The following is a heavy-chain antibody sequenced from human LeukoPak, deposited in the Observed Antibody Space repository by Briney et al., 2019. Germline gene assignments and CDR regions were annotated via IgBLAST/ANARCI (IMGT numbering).Heavy chain of an antibody. CDR1: GYTFTSYD. CDR2: MNPNSGNT. J-gene: IGHJ3*02. D-gene: IGHD5-18*01. Sequence: ASVKVSCKASGYTFTSYDINWVRQATGQGLEWMGWMNPNSGNTGYAQKFQGRVTMTRNTSISTAYMELSSLRSEDTAVYYCATYTAIVAGDVFDIWGQGTMVTVPS. CDR3: ATYTAIVAGDVFDI. V-gene: IGHV1-8*01.